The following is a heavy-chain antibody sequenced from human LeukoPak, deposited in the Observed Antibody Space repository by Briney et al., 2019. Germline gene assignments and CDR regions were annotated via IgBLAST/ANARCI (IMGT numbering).Heavy chain of an antibody. Sequence: ASVKVSCKASGYTFTSYYMHWVRQAPGQGLEWMGIINPSGGSTSYAQKFQGRVTMTRDTSTSTVYMELSSLRSEDTAVYYCAREPRGIYDYVWGSYRPLWYWGQGTLVTVS. V-gene: IGHV1-46*01. CDR3: AREPRGIYDYVWGSYRPLWY. D-gene: IGHD3-16*02. CDR1: GYTFTSYY. J-gene: IGHJ4*02. CDR2: INPSGGST.